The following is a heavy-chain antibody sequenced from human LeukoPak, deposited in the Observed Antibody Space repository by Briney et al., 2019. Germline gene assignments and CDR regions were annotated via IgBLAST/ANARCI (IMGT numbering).Heavy chain of an antibody. J-gene: IGHJ6*02. CDR3: ARRTGFYGMDV. V-gene: IGHV3-20*04. CDR1: GFTFDDYG. CDR2: INWNGGST. D-gene: IGHD1-14*01. Sequence: GGSLRLSCAASGFTFDDYGMSWVRQAPGKGLEWVSGINWNGGSTGYVDSVKGRFTISRDNAKNSLYLQMNSLRADDTALYYCARRTGFYGMDVWGQGTTVTVSS.